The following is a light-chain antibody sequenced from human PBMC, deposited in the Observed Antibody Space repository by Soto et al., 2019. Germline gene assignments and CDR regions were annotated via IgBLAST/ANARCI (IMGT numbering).Light chain of an antibody. CDR1: KSDIGVYDF. CDR2: EVV. CDR3: SSYTSSSTPYV. Sequence: QSALTQPPSASGSPGQSVTISCTGTKSDIGVYDFVSWYQQHPGKAPRLIIYEVVQRPSGVPDRFSGSKSGNTASLTVSGLQAADEADYYCSSYTSSSTPYVFGTGTKLTVL. V-gene: IGLV2-8*01. J-gene: IGLJ1*01.